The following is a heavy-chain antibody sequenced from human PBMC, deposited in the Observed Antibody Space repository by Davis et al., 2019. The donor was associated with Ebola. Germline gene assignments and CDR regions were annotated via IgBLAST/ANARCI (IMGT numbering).Heavy chain of an antibody. V-gene: IGHV3-21*01. CDR1: GFTFSSHS. J-gene: IGHJ4*02. CDR2: ISGSSTYI. D-gene: IGHD3-10*01. CDR3: ASQHGSGSYYLRY. Sequence: GGSLRLSCAASGFTFSSHSMNWVRQAPGKGLEWVSSISGSSTYIYYAESVKGRFTISRDNAENSLYLQMSSLRAEDTAVYYCASQHGSGSYYLRYWGQGTLVTVSS.